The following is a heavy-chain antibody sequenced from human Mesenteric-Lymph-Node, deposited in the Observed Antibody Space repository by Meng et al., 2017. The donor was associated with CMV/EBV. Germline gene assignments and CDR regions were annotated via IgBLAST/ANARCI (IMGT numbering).Heavy chain of an antibody. CDR3: ARSCSSSTCRAPSPDY. Sequence: SVKVSCKASGYTFTAHYIHWVRQAPGQGLEWMGWINPHSAGTKYAQKFQGRVTVTRDTSITTAYMELGRLRPDDTAVYYCARSCSSSTCRAPSPDYWGQGTLVTVSS. CDR1: GYTFTAHY. V-gene: IGHV1-2*02. J-gene: IGHJ4*02. CDR2: INPHSAGT. D-gene: IGHD2-2*01.